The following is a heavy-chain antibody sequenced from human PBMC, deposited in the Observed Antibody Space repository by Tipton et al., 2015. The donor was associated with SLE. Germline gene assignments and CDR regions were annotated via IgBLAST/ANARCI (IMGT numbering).Heavy chain of an antibody. D-gene: IGHD2-2*01. CDR3: ATSPLTL. V-gene: IGHV4-39*07. CDR2: ISYTGST. J-gene: IGHJ4*02. CDR1: GGSIRSSYY. Sequence: TLSLTCTVSGGSIRSSYYWGWIRQSPGKGLEWIGSISYTGSTYYNPSLKSRVTISVDMSKNQFSPKLTSVTAADTAVYYCATSPLTLWGQGTLVTVSS.